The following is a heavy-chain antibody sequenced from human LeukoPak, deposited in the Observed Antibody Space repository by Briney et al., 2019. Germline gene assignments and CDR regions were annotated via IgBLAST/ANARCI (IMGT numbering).Heavy chain of an antibody. CDR1: GYTFISYT. Sequence: LGGALRLSCAASGYTFISYTVNWVRPAPGKGLWWGSHISSSSSTIYYADSVKGGFTISRDNAKNSLYLQMNTLRDQDTAVYFCARASLYGGSQNFDYWGQGTLVTVS. CDR3: ARASLYGGSQNFDY. D-gene: IGHD4/OR15-4a*01. V-gene: IGHV3-48*02. J-gene: IGHJ4*02. CDR2: ISSSSSTI.